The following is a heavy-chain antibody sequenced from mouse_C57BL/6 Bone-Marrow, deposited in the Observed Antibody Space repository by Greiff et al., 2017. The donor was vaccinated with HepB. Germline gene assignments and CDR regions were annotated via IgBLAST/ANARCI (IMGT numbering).Heavy chain of an antibody. V-gene: IGHV1-82*01. CDR3: ARDYSKGFAY. CDR1: GYAFSSSW. D-gene: IGHD2-5*01. CDR2: IYPGDGDT. Sequence: VRLMGSGPELVKPGASVKISCKASGYAFSSSWMNWVKQRPGKGLEWIGRIYPGDGDTNYNGKFKGKATLTADKSSSTAYMQLSSLTSEDSAVYFCARDYSKGFAYWGQGTLVTVSA. J-gene: IGHJ3*01.